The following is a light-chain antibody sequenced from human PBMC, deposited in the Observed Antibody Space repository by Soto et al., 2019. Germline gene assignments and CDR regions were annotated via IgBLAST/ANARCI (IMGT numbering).Light chain of an antibody. CDR1: RSDVGAYDF. CDR3: SSYTTRSTLV. J-gene: IGLJ2*01. CDR2: DVT. Sequence: QAVVTQPASVSGSPGQSITISCTGTRSDVGAYDFVSWYQHYPGKAPKLVTFDVTHRPPGISDRFSGSKSANTASLTISGLQAEDEAFYYCSSYTTRSTLVFGGGTKLTVL. V-gene: IGLV2-14*01.